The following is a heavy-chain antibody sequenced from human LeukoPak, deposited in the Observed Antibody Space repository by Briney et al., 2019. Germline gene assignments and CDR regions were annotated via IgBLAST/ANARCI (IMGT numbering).Heavy chain of an antibody. J-gene: IGHJ4*02. D-gene: IGHD3-22*01. V-gene: IGHV5-51*01. CDR2: IYVGDSDT. Sequence: GESLKISCKGSGYSFTSYWIGWVRQMPGKGLEWMGIIYVGDSDTRYSPSFQGQVTISADKSISTAYLQWTSLKASDTAMYYCARGYSYDTSGYQGGFDSLRQGTLDSVS. CDR1: GYSFTSYW. CDR3: ARGYSYDTSGYQGGFDS.